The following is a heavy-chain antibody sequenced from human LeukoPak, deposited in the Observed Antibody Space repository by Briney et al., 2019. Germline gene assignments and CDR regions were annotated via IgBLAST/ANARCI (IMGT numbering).Heavy chain of an antibody. V-gene: IGHV1-2*02. D-gene: IGHD3-16*01. CDR3: ARGTSWGHY. J-gene: IGHJ4*02. CDR1: GYTFIDYY. CDR2: VNPNRGDT. Sequence: GASVKVSCKASGYTFIDYYIHWVRQAPGQGLEWMGWVNPNRGDTNYAQKFQGRVTMTTNTSISTAYMDLTRVTSGDTAVYYCARGTSWGHYWGQGTLLTVS.